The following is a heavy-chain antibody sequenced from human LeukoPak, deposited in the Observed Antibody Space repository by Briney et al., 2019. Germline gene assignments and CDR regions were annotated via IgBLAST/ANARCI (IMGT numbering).Heavy chain of an antibody. D-gene: IGHD3-22*01. CDR3: ARETYYYDSSGYYYPKQIDY. CDR2: INPSGGST. J-gene: IGHJ4*02. CDR1: GYTFTSYY. Sequence: GASVKVSCKASGYTFTSYYMHWVRQAPGQGLEWMGIINPSGGSTSYAQKFQGRVTMTRDMSTSTVYMELSSLRSEDTAVYYCARETYYYDSSGYYYPKQIDYWGQGTLVTVSS. V-gene: IGHV1-46*01.